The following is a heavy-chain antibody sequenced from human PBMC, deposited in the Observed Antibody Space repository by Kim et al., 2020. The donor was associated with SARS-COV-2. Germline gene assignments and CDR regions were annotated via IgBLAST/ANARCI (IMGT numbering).Heavy chain of an antibody. CDR1: GGSSSSSSYY. Sequence: SETLSLTCTVSGGSSSSSSYYWGWIRQPPGKGLEWIGSIYYSGGTYYNPSLKSRVTISVDTSKNQFSLKLSSVTAADTAVYYCARVKDCAPFDYWGQGTLVTVSS. CDR2: IYYSGGT. CDR3: ARVKDCAPFDY. V-gene: IGHV4-39*07. D-gene: IGHD2-21*02. J-gene: IGHJ4*02.